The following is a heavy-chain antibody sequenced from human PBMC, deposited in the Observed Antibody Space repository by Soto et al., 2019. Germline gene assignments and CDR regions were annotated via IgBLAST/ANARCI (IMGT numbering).Heavy chain of an antibody. D-gene: IGHD6-19*01. V-gene: IGHV4-34*01. CDR3: ARVGAVAGYYYYGMDV. CDR1: GGSFSGYY. Sequence: TSETLSLTCAVYGGSFSGYYWSWIRQPPGKGLEWIGEINHSGSTNYDPSLKSRVTISVDTSKNQFSLKLSSVTAADTAVYYCARVGAVAGYYYYGMDVWGQGTTVTVSS. CDR2: INHSGST. J-gene: IGHJ6*02.